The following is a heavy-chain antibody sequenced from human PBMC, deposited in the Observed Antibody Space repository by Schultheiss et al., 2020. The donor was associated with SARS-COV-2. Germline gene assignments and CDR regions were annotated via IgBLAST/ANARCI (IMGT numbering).Heavy chain of an antibody. V-gene: IGHV4-39*01. J-gene: IGHJ6*02. CDR1: GGSISSSSYY. CDR3: ASTPPPYDYVWGSYRYGMDV. D-gene: IGHD3-16*02. Sequence: SETLSLTCTVSGGSISSSSYYWGWIRQPPGKGLEWIGSIYYSGSTYYNPSLKSRVTISVDTSKNQFSLKLSSVTAADTAVYYCASTPPPYDYVWGSYRYGMDVWGQETTVTVSS. CDR2: IYYSGST.